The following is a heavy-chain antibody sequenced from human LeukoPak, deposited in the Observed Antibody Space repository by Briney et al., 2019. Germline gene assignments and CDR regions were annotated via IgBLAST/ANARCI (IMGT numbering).Heavy chain of an antibody. Sequence: PGRSLRLSSAASGFTFSSYGMHWVRQAPGKGLEWVAVISYDGSNKYYADSVKGRFTISRDNSKNTLYLQMNSLRAEDTAVYYCAWGYSYGEGGFDYWGQGTLVTVSS. CDR2: ISYDGSNK. D-gene: IGHD5-18*01. CDR3: AWGYSYGEGGFDY. CDR1: GFTFSSYG. J-gene: IGHJ4*02. V-gene: IGHV3-30*03.